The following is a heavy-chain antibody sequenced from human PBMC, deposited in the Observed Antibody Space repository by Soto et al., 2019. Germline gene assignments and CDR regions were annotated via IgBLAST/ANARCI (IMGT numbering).Heavy chain of an antibody. CDR2: VSNKNGVT. V-gene: IGHV1-18*04. CDR1: GYTFTGYY. J-gene: IGHJ4*02. D-gene: IGHD6-19*01. Sequence: ASVKVSCKDSGYTFTGYYMHWVRQAPGQGLEWMGWVSNKNGVTNYAEKFRDRVTMTTDISTNTIYMELRSLRSDDTAVYFCARERLNTGWYGFDHWGQGTQVTVSS. CDR3: ARERLNTGWYGFDH.